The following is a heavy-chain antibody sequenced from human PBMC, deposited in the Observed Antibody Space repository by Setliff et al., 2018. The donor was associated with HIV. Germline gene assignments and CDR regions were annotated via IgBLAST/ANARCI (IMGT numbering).Heavy chain of an antibody. V-gene: IGHV4-4*09. CDR2: ICSSGST. CDR1: GDSISSYS. Sequence: PSETLSLTCTVSGDSISSYSWNWIRQSPGGGLEWIGFICSSGSTKYNPSLQSRVTISVDTSKKQFALKLSSVPAADTAVYYCARGLSFYDPGGFDYWGQGTLVTVSS. D-gene: IGHD3-22*01. CDR3: ARGLSFYDPGGFDY. J-gene: IGHJ4*02.